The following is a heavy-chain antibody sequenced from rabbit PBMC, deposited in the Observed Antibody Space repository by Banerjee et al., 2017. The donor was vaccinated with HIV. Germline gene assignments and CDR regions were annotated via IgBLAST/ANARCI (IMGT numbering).Heavy chain of an antibody. CDR3: ATDVTYGVAGYAYTLTRLDL. CDR1: GFTISSSYW. V-gene: IGHV1S40*01. J-gene: IGHJ3*01. D-gene: IGHD6-1*01. CDR2: IYAGSSGTP. Sequence: QSLEESGGDLVKPGASLTLTCTASGFTISSSYWICWVRQAPGKGLEWIACIYAGSSGTPYYASWAKGRSTISKTSSTTVTLQMTSLTAADTATYFCATDVTYGVAGYAYTLTRLDLWGPGTLVTVS.